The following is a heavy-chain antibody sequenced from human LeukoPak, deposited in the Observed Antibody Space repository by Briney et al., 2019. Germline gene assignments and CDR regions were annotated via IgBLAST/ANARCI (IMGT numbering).Heavy chain of an antibody. Sequence: GGSLRLSCAASGLSFRSYSMSWVRQAPGKGLEWVANIKRDGTEKYYVGSVEGRFTTSRDNAKNSLYLQMNSLRAEDTAVYYCAREVVSGWIQIGWVYYMDVWGKGTTVTISS. D-gene: IGHD5-18*01. J-gene: IGHJ6*03. CDR1: GLSFRSYS. V-gene: IGHV3-7*01. CDR2: IKRDGTEK. CDR3: AREVVSGWIQIGWVYYMDV.